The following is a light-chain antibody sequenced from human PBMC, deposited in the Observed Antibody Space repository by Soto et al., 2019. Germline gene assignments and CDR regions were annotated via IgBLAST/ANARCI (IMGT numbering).Light chain of an antibody. J-gene: IGKJ5*01. V-gene: IGKV3-15*01. CDR2: GAS. CDR1: QSVSSSY. Sequence: EIVLTQSPGTLSLSPGERATLSCRASQSVSSSYLAWYQQKPGQAPRLLIYGASTRATGIPARFSGSGSGTELTLTISSLQSEDFAVYYCQQYNIWPLTFGQGTRLEIK. CDR3: QQYNIWPLT.